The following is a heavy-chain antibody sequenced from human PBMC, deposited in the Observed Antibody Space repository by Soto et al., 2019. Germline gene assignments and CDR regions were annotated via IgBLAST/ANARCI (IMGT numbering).Heavy chain of an antibody. CDR3: AREACSGGTCYSSRLGLYYGVDV. J-gene: IGHJ6*02. Sequence: PSETLSLTCSVSGGSISSDDYYWSWIRQPPGKGLEWIGYILYSGTTYYNPSLKSRITISVDTSKNQFSLKLSSVTAADTAVYYCAREACSGGTCYSSRLGLYYGVDVWGQGTTVTVSS. D-gene: IGHD2-15*01. V-gene: IGHV4-30-4*01. CDR1: GGSISSDDYY. CDR2: ILYSGTT.